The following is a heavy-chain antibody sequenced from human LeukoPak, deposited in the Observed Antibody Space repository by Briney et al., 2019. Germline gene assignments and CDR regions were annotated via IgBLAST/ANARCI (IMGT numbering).Heavy chain of an antibody. V-gene: IGHV1-2*06. CDR2: INPSSGGT. CDR3: AQSGYSYGYYSDY. Sequence: GASVKVSCKASGYTFTGYYMHWVRQAPGQGLEWMGRINPSSGGTNYAQKFQGRVTMTRDTSISTAYMELSRLRSDDTAVYYCAQSGYSYGYYSDYWGQGTLVTVSS. D-gene: IGHD5-18*01. J-gene: IGHJ4*02. CDR1: GYTFTGYY.